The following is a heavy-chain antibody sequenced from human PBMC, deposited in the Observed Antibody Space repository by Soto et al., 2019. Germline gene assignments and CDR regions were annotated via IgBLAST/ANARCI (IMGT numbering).Heavy chain of an antibody. J-gene: IGHJ6*03. Sequence: PSETLSLTCTVSGGSISSYYWSWIRQPPGKGLEWIGYIYYSGSTNYNPSLKSRVTISVDTSKNQFSLKLSSVTAADTAVYYCARAVYSSSYYYYYMDVWGKGTTVTVSS. CDR3: ARAVYSSSYYYYYMDV. CDR1: GGSISSYY. V-gene: IGHV4-59*01. CDR2: IYYSGST. D-gene: IGHD6-6*01.